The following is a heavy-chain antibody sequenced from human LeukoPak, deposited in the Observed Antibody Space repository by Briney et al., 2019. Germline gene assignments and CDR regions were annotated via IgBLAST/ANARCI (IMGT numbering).Heavy chain of an antibody. CDR1: GYSFTNYW. D-gene: IGHD2-15*01. Sequence: GESLKISCKGSGYSFTNYWIGWVRQMPGKGLEWMGIIYPGDSDTGYSPSFQGQLTISADKSISTAYLQWSSLKASDTAIYYCARLRYCSGGSCYGFDYWGQGTLVTVSS. CDR2: IYPGDSDT. V-gene: IGHV5-51*01. J-gene: IGHJ4*02. CDR3: ARLRYCSGGSCYGFDY.